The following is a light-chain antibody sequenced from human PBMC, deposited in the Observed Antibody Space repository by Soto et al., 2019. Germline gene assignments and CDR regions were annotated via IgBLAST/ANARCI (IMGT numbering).Light chain of an antibody. CDR1: QSVSSSY. CDR3: QQYGSSLIT. CDR2: DAS. Sequence: TRSCRASQSVSSSYLAWYQQKPGQVPRLLIHDASSRATGIPDRFSGSGSGTDFTLTISRLETEDFAVYYCQQYGSSLITFGQGKRREIK. V-gene: IGKV3-20*01. J-gene: IGKJ5*01.